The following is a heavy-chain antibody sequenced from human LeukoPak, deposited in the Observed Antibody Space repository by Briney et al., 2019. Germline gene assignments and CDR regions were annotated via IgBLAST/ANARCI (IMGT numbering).Heavy chain of an antibody. Sequence: GGSLSLSCAASGFTFSFYNMNWIRQAPGKGLEWVPYISRDSITTYYADSVKGRFTISRDNANNSLYLHMNSLRAEDTAVYYCARDPPSGYDSPGDWGQGTLVTVSS. CDR1: GFTFSFYN. D-gene: IGHD3-22*01. CDR3: ARDPPSGYDSPGD. J-gene: IGHJ4*02. V-gene: IGHV3-48*04. CDR2: ISRDSITT.